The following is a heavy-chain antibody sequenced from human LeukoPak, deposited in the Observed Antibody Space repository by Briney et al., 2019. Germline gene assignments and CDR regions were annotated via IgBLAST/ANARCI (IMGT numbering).Heavy chain of an antibody. CDR1: GFIFNSYG. CDR2: IWYAESGT. Sequence: GGSLRLSCAASGFIFNSYGIHWVRQAPGKGLEWVAVIWYAESGTYYTDSVKGRFTISRDNSKKTVYLQMNSLRVEDTGVYYCARYRGVYFDYWGQGTLVTVSS. CDR3: ARYRGVYFDY. V-gene: IGHV3-33*01. D-gene: IGHD3-10*01. J-gene: IGHJ4*02.